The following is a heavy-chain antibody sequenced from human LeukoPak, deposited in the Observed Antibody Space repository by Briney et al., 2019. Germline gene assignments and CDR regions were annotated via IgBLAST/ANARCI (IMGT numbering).Heavy chain of an antibody. V-gene: IGHV3-23*01. J-gene: IGHJ4*02. CDR3: AKLVSSSCYSACSD. D-gene: IGHD2-15*01. CDR2: ICGNADTT. CDR1: GFIFSNCA. Sequence: PGGSLRLSCAASGFIFSNCAMNWVRQVPGKGLEWVSAICGNADTTYYTNSVKGRFTISRDNSKNTLYLQMNSLRAEDAAVYYCAKLVSSSCYSACSDWGQGALVTVSS.